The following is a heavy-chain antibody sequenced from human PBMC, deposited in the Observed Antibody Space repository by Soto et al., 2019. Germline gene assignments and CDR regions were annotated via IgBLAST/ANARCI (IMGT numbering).Heavy chain of an antibody. Sequence: QVQLVESGGGVVQPGRSLRLSCAASGFTFSSYGIHWVRQAPGKGLEWVAVIWYDGSNKYSADSVKGRFTISRDNSKNTLYLQMNSLRAEDTAVYYRARDSTGTTGRNYYYYYMDVWGKGTTVTVSS. CDR3: ARDSTGTTGRNYYYYYMDV. V-gene: IGHV3-33*01. D-gene: IGHD1-1*01. CDR2: IWYDGSNK. CDR1: GFTFSSYG. J-gene: IGHJ6*03.